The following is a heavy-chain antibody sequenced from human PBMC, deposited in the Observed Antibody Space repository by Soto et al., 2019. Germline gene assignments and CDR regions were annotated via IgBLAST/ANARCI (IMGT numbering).Heavy chain of an antibody. J-gene: IGHJ6*02. D-gene: IGHD3-9*01. CDR2: IYDSGST. Sequence: SETLALTSTVAGGSISSGDYYWSWIRQQRGKGLERIGYIYDSGSTYYNPSLKSRVTISVDTSKSQFSLKLSSVTAADTAVYYCARSHYVYDILTAYGYSYGIDVWGQRPPATVS. CDR1: GGSISSGDYY. CDR3: ARSHYVYDILTAYGYSYGIDV. V-gene: IGHV4-30-4*01.